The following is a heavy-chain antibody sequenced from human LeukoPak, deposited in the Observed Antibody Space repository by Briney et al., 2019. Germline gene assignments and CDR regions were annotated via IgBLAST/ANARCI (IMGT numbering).Heavy chain of an antibody. J-gene: IGHJ4*02. D-gene: IGHD2-21*02. CDR2: IPYDGTNK. V-gene: IGHV3-30-3*01. Sequence: PGGSLRLSCSASGFTFSTYAMHWVRQAPGKGLEWVAVIPYDGTNKYYADSVKGRFTVSRDNSKNTLYLQMNSLRPEDTAIYYCAREAAAYCGGDCWVDYWGQGTLVTVSS. CDR1: GFTFSTYA. CDR3: AREAAAYCGGDCWVDY.